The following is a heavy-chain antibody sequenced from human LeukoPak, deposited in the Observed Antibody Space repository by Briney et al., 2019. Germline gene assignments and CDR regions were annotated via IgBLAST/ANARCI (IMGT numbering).Heavy chain of an antibody. V-gene: IGHV3-23*01. CDR1: GFTFSSYA. J-gene: IGHJ4*02. Sequence: PGGSLRLSCAASGFTFSSYAMSWVRQAPGKGLEWVSGFSRGGSITNYADSVKGRFTISRDISKNTLYLQMNSLRAEDAAVYYCASRQDLGWHYDNWGQGTLVTVSS. CDR2: FSRGGSIT. D-gene: IGHD6-19*01. CDR3: ASRQDLGWHYDN.